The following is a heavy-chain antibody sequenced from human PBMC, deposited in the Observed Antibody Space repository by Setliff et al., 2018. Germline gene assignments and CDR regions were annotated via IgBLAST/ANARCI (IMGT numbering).Heavy chain of an antibody. CDR1: GHIFSDYG. D-gene: IGHD3-22*01. CDR2: ANNNNFNT. CDR3: ARINFYVSSGYYYAPDY. J-gene: IGHJ4*02. V-gene: IGHV1-18*01. Sequence: GASVKVSCKSSGHIFSDYGITWVRQAPGQGLEWMGWANNNNFNTNYAQKFQGRVTMTIDTSTDTVYMELRSLKSDDTALYYCARINFYVSSGYYYAPDYWGQGTLVTVSS.